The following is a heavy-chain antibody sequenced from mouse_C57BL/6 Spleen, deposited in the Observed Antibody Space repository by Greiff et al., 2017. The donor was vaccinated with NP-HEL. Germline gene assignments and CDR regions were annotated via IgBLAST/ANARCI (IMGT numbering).Heavy chain of an antibody. J-gene: IGHJ4*01. D-gene: IGHD2-3*01. Sequence: QVQLKQPGAELVRPGSSVKLSCKASGYTFTSYWMHWVKQRPIQGLEWIGNIDPSDSETHYNQKFKDKATLTVDKSSSTAYMQLSSLTSEDSAVYDCARSDGYSYYYAMDYWGQGTSVTVSS. CDR1: GYTFTSYW. V-gene: IGHV1-52*01. CDR3: ARSDGYSYYYAMDY. CDR2: IDPSDSET.